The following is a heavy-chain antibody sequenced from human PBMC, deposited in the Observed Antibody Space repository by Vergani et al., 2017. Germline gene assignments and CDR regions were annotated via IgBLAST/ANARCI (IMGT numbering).Heavy chain of an antibody. CDR3: ARVSYGSGHADQ. Sequence: QVQLVESGGALVRPGGSLRLSCAASGFTFSGYGMHWVRQAPGKGLEWVAVIWYDGSNKYYADSVQGRFTIARDNSKNTLYLQIDGLRVEDTAVYYCARVSYGSGHADQWGQGTLVTVSS. D-gene: IGHD6-19*01. J-gene: IGHJ4*02. CDR2: IWYDGSNK. V-gene: IGHV3-33*01. CDR1: GFTFSGYG.